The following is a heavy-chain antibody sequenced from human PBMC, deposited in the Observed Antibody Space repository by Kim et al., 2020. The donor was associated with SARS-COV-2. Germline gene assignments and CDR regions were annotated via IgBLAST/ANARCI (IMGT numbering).Heavy chain of an antibody. J-gene: IGHJ6*02. D-gene: IGHD1-7*01. CDR1: GDSISSSGFF. CDR3: ARVPGNYSPRVDRRAYYGMDV. Sequence: SETLSLTCTVSGDSISSSGFFWSWIRQHPAKGLEWIGYIYSSGDTHFNPSLESRLIISTDKSKNQFSLRLSSVTAADTAVYFCARVPGNYSPRVDRRAYYGMDVWGQGTTITVSS. CDR2: IYSSGDT. V-gene: IGHV4-31*02.